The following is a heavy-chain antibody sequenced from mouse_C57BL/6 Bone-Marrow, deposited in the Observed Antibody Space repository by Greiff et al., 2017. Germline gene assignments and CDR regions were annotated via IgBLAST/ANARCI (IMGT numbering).Heavy chain of an antibody. Sequence: EVQLQESGGGLVKPGGSLKLSCAASGFTFSDYGMHWVRQAPEKGLEWVAYISSGSSTIYYADTVKGRFTISRDNAKNTLFLQMTSLRSEDTAMYYCATTVVGSYWYFDVWGTGTTVTVSS. CDR1: GFTFSDYG. CDR2: ISSGSSTI. CDR3: ATTVVGSYWYFDV. D-gene: IGHD1-1*01. V-gene: IGHV5-17*01. J-gene: IGHJ1*03.